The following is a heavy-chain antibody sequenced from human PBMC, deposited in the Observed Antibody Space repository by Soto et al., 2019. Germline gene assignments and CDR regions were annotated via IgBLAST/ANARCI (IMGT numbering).Heavy chain of an antibody. CDR2: IYSGGST. Sequence: EVQLVESGGGLIQPGGSLRLSCAASGFTVSSNYMSWVRQAPGKGLEWVSVIYSGGSTYYADSVKGRFTISRDNSKNTLYLQMNSLRAEDAAVYYCARDRVEIGRPEDFQPWGEGSLVTVSS. D-gene: IGHD2-15*01. V-gene: IGHV3-53*01. CDR3: ARDRVEIGRPEDFQP. J-gene: IGHJ1*01. CDR1: GFTVSSNY.